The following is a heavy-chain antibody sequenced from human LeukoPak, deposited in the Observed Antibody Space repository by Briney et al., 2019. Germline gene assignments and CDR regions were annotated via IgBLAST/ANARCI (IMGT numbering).Heavy chain of an antibody. CDR3: ARGLGYAVYAIMESWFDP. CDR2: IYTSGST. V-gene: IGHV4-61*02. J-gene: IGHJ5*02. D-gene: IGHD2-8*01. CDR1: GGSISSGSYY. Sequence: KSSETLSLTCTVSGGSISSGSYYWSWLRQPAGKGLEWIGRIYTSGSTNYNPSLKSRVTISVDTSKNQFSLKLSSVTAADTAVYYCARGLGYAVYAIMESWFDPWGQGTLVTVSS.